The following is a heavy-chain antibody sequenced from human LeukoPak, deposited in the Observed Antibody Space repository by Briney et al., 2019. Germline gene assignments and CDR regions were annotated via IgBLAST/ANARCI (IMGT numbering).Heavy chain of an antibody. CDR1: GGTFISYA. D-gene: IGHD6-13*01. Sequence: ASVKVSCKASGGTFISYAISWVRQAPGQGLEWMGGIIPIFGTANYAQKFQGRVTITADESTSTAYMELSSLRSEDTAVYYCASRLYSSSWSLDYWGQGTLVTVSS. V-gene: IGHV1-69*13. CDR2: IIPIFGTA. CDR3: ASRLYSSSWSLDY. J-gene: IGHJ4*02.